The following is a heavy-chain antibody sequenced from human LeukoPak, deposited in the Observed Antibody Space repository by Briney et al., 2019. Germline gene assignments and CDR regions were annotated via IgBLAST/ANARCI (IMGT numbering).Heavy chain of an antibody. CDR1: GGSISSSSYY. D-gene: IGHD2-15*01. V-gene: IGHV4-39*07. CDR3: SRRRSVANWFDP. CDR2: IYYSGST. J-gene: IGHJ5*02. Sequence: SETLSLTCTVYGGSISSSSYYWGWIRQPPGKGLEWIGSIYYSGSTYYNPSLKSRVTISVDTSKNQFSLKLSSVTAADKAVYYCSRRRSVANWFDPWGQGTLVTVSS.